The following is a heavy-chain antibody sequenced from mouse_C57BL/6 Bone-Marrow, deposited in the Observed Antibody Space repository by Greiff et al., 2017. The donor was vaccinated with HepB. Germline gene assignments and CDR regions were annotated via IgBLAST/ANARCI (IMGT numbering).Heavy chain of an antibody. J-gene: IGHJ2*01. D-gene: IGHD3-2*02. V-gene: IGHV5-6*01. CDR2: ISSGGSYT. CDR3: ARQLRLYYFDY. CDR1: GFTFSSYG. Sequence: EVKLVESGGDLVKPGGSLKLSCAASGFTFSSYGMSWVRQTPDKRLEWVATISSGGSYTYYPDSVKGRFTISRDNAKNTLYLQMSSLKSEDTAMYYCARQLRLYYFDYWGQGTTLTVSS.